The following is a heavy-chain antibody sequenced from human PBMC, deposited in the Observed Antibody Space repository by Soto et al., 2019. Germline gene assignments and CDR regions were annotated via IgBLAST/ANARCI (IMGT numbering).Heavy chain of an antibody. V-gene: IGHV4-39*01. CDR3: ARHPSRRYYDSSGYYYPLVYGMDV. CDR1: GGSISSSSYY. J-gene: IGHJ6*02. Sequence: SETLSLTCTVSGGSISSSSYYWGWIRQPPGKGLEWIGSIYYSGSTYYNPSLKSRVTISVDTSKNQFSLKLSSVTAADTAVYYCARHPSRRYYDSSGYYYPLVYGMDVWGQGTTVTVAS. CDR2: IYYSGST. D-gene: IGHD3-22*01.